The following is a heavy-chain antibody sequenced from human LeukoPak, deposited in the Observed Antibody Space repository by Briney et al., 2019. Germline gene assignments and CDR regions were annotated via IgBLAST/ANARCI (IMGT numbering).Heavy chain of an antibody. Sequence: PGGSLRLSCAASGFTFGSYAMSWVRQAPGRGLEWVSAISVRGDATFYADSVKGRFTISRDGSKNTLYLQMNSLRAEDAAIYYCAKAITVVRGVIIRDFDYWGQGTLVTVSS. CDR1: GFTFGSYA. CDR2: ISVRGDAT. V-gene: IGHV3-23*01. D-gene: IGHD3-10*01. CDR3: AKAITVVRGVIIRDFDY. J-gene: IGHJ4*02.